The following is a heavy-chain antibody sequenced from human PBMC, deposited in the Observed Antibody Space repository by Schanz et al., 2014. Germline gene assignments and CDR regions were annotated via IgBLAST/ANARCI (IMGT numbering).Heavy chain of an antibody. J-gene: IGHJ4*02. CDR1: GFTVSSNH. CDR3: ARVHHYDPSGWGYFDY. Sequence: EGQLAESGGGLVQPGGSLRLSCAVSGFTVSSNHMSWVRQAPGKGLEWVSVIYSDIGAYYADSVKDRFTVSRDNSKNTVYLQMNRLRAEDTAVYYCARVHHYDPSGWGYFDYWGQGALVTVSS. CDR2: IYSDIGA. D-gene: IGHD3-22*01. V-gene: IGHV3-66*01.